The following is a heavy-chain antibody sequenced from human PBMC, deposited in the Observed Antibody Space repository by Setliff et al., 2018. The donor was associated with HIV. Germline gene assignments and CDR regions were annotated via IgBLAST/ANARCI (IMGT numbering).Heavy chain of an antibody. CDR1: GASISSYY. V-gene: IGHV4-59*01. CDR2: ITDSGNT. J-gene: IGHJ6*02. CDR3: ARETQQSYNIVTGYNYYYGIDV. D-gene: IGHD3-9*01. Sequence: SETLSLTCNVSGASISSYYWTWIRQSPGNRLEWLGYITDSGNTNYNPSLRRRVAISADTSKNQVSLRLRSVTAADTAVYYCARETQQSYNIVTGYNYYYGIDVWGQGTTVTVSS.